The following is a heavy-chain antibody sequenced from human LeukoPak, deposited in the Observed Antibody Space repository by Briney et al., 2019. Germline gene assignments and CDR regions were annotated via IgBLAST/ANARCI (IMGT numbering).Heavy chain of an antibody. CDR1: GYTFTGYY. CDR3: ARDKNPTVFDY. V-gene: IGHV1-2*02. CDR2: INPNSGDT. J-gene: IGHJ4*02. Sequence: ASVKVSCKASGYTFTGYYLHWGRQAPGQGLEWMGCINPNSGDTNYAQKFQGRDTMTRDTSLSTAYMELSSLRSHDTVVYCCARDKNPTVFDYWGEGSLVTVPS.